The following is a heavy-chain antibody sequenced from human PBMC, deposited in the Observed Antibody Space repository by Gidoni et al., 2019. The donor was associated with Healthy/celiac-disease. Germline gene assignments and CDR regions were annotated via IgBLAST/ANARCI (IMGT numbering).Heavy chain of an antibody. CDR3: AKEGLDYDYVWGSYLPPGGAFDI. J-gene: IGHJ3*02. V-gene: IGHV3-30*18. CDR2: ISYDGSNK. Sequence: QVQLVESGGGVVQPGRSLRLSCAASGFTFSSYGMPWVRQAPGKGLEWVAVISYDGSNKYYADSVKGRFTISRDNSKNTLYLQMNSLRAEDTAVYYCAKEGLDYDYVWGSYLPPGGAFDIWGQGTMVTVSS. D-gene: IGHD3-16*02. CDR1: GFTFSSYG.